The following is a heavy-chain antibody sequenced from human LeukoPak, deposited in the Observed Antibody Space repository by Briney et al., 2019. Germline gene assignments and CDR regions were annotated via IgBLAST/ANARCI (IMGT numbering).Heavy chain of an antibody. D-gene: IGHD2-2*01. V-gene: IGHV3-30*02. Sequence: GGSLRLSCAASGFIFSGYGMHWVRQAPGKGLEWVAFIRYDGSNNYYADSVKGRFTISRDNSKNTLYLQMNSPRAEDTAVYYCAKNEGTSCYNWGQGTLVTVSS. J-gene: IGHJ4*02. CDR3: AKNEGTSCYN. CDR2: IRYDGSNN. CDR1: GFIFSGYG.